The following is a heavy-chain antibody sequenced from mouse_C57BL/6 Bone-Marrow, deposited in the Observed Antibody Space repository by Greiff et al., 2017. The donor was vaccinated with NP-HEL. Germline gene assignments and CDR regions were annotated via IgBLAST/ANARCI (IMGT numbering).Heavy chain of an antibody. Sequence: QVQLQQPGAELVKPGASVKMSCKASGYTFTSYWITWVKQRPGQGLEWIGSLYPGSGSTNYNETFKSTATLTVDPSSSTAYMPLSSLTCEDSAVYYCARNYYGSSYPFDYWGQGTTLTVSS. CDR2: LYPGSGST. D-gene: IGHD1-1*01. J-gene: IGHJ2*01. V-gene: IGHV1-55*01. CDR3: ARNYYGSSYPFDY. CDR1: GYTFTSYW.